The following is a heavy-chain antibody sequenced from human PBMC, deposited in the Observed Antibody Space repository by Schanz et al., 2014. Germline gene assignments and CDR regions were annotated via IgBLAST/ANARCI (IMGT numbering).Heavy chain of an antibody. CDR2: MSYDGSNK. D-gene: IGHD6-6*01. V-gene: IGHV3-30*19. CDR3: ARDQSPYTNSSDVRYFDY. Sequence: QVQLVESGGGVVQPERSLRLSCAASGFNFANHAIHWVRQGQGNGLQWVAVMSYDGSNKYYADSVKGRFTISRDTPKNTLYVQMNSLRADDTAVYYCARDQSPYTNSSDVRYFDYWGQGTLVTVSS. CDR1: GFNFANHA. J-gene: IGHJ4*02.